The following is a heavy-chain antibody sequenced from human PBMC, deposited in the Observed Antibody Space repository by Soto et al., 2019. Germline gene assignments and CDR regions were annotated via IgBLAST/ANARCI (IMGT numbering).Heavy chain of an antibody. CDR2: IYYSGST. J-gene: IGHJ6*02. Sequence: PSETLSLTCTVSGGSISSYYWSWIRQPPGKGLEWIGYIYYSGSTNYNPSLKSRVTISVDTSKNQFSLKLSSVTAADTAVYYCARGVAWFGELVNYGMDVWGQGTTVTVSS. D-gene: IGHD3-10*01. V-gene: IGHV4-59*01. CDR1: GGSISSYY. CDR3: ARGVAWFGELVNYGMDV.